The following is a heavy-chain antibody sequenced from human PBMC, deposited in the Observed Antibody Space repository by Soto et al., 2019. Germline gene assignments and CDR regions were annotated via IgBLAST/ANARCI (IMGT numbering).Heavy chain of an antibody. V-gene: IGHV3-48*01. CDR1: GFTFSSYS. CDR2: ISSSSSTI. Sequence: GGSLRLSCAASGFTFSSYSMNWVRQAPGKGLEWVSYISSSSSTIYYADSVKCRFTISRDNAKNSLYLQMNSLRAEDTAVYYCARVIVVPAENYMDVWGKGTTVTVSS. J-gene: IGHJ6*03. CDR3: ARVIVVPAENYMDV. D-gene: IGHD2-2*01.